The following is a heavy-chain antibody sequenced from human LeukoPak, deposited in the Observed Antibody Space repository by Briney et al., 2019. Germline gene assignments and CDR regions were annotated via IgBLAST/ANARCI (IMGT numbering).Heavy chain of an antibody. CDR3: ARDTYYYGSGSYSAYYYYGMDV. CDR2: INAGNGNT. Sequence: ASVKVSCKASGYTFTSYAMHWVRQAPGQRLEWMGWINAGNGNTKYSQKFQGRVTITRDTSASTAYMELSSLRSEDTAVYYCARDTYYYGSGSYSAYYYYGMDVWAKGPRSPSPQ. V-gene: IGHV1-3*01. D-gene: IGHD3-10*01. CDR1: GYTFTSYA. J-gene: IGHJ6*04.